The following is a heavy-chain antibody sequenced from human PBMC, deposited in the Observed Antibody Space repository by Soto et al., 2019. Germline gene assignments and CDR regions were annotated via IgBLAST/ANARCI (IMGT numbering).Heavy chain of an antibody. V-gene: IGHV1-8*01. D-gene: IGHD3-10*01. CDR3: ARGVSAGVDY. Sequence: QVQLVQSGAEVREPGASVKVSCKASGYSFTSLDINWVRQTAGQGLEWMGWMQPSTGRTGYAQKFQGRVPMTRDTSIITAYMELTTLTSDDTAFYYCARGVSAGVDYWGQGTLVTVSS. J-gene: IGHJ4*02. CDR1: GYSFTSLD. CDR2: MQPSTGRT.